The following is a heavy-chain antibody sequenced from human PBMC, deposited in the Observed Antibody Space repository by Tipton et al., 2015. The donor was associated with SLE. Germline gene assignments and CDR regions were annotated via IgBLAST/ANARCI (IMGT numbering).Heavy chain of an antibody. J-gene: IGHJ4*02. V-gene: IGHV3-66*02. Sequence: SLRLSCAASGFTVSSNYMSWVRQAPGKGLEWVSVIYSGGSTYYADSVKGRFTISRDNSKNTLYLQMNSLRAEDTAVYYCAKDQREYITTAGIDYWGQGTLVTVSS. D-gene: IGHD6-13*01. CDR1: GFTVSSNY. CDR3: AKDQREYITTAGIDY. CDR2: IYSGGST.